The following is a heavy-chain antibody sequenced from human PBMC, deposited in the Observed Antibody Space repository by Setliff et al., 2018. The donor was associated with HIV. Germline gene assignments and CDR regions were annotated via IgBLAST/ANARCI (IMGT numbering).Heavy chain of an antibody. Sequence: SETLSLTCTVSGGSTSTSGYYWGWIRQPPGKGREWIGSIYSSGSTYYNPSLKSRVTISVDTSKNQFSLKLKSVTAADTAVYYCATSAESGFGIHWGVFNIWGQGARVTVSS. V-gene: IGHV4-39*01. J-gene: IGHJ3*02. CDR3: ATSAESGFGIHWGVFNI. D-gene: IGHD3-10*01. CDR2: IYSSGST. CDR1: GGSTSTSGYY.